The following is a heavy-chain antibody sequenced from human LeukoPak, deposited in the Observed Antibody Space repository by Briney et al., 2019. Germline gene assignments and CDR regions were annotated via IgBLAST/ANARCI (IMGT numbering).Heavy chain of an antibody. Sequence: GGSLRLSCTASGFTFSSYWMSWVRQAPGKGLEWVAVISYDGSNKYYADSVKGRFTISRDNSKNTLYLQMNSLREEDTALYHCARDPYFGGFFDSWGQGSLVTVSS. CDR3: ARDPYFGGFFDS. CDR1: GFTFSSYW. J-gene: IGHJ4*02. D-gene: IGHD4-23*01. CDR2: ISYDGSNK. V-gene: IGHV3-30*03.